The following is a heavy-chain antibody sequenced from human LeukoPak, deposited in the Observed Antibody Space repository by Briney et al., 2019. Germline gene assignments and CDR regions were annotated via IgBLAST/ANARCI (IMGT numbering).Heavy chain of an antibody. CDR2: INPNSGGI. Sequence: ASVKVSCKVSGYTFTGYYMHWVRQAPGQGLEWMGWINPNSGGINSAQKFQGRVTMTRDTSISTVYMELSSLRSDDTAVYYCARAYGSGSYFAFDIWGQGTMVTVSS. J-gene: IGHJ3*02. D-gene: IGHD3-10*01. CDR3: ARAYGSGSYFAFDI. CDR1: GYTFTGYY. V-gene: IGHV1-2*02.